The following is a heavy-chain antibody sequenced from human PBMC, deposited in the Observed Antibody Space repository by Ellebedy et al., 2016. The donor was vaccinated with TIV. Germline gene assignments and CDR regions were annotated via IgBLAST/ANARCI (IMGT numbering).Heavy chain of an antibody. CDR3: ASQPRDSSWYPNAIDY. CDR2: IYYSGST. D-gene: IGHD6-13*01. Sequence: SETLSLTXTVSGGSISSSSYYWGWIRQPPGKGLEWIGSIYYSGSTYYNPSLKSRVTISVDTSKNQFSLKLSSVTAADTAVYYCASQPRDSSWYPNAIDYWGQGTLVTVSS. V-gene: IGHV4-39*01. CDR1: GGSISSSSYY. J-gene: IGHJ4*02.